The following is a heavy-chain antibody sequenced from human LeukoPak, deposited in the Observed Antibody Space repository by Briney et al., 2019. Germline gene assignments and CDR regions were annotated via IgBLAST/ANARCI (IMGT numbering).Heavy chain of an antibody. CDR2: ISYDGSNK. J-gene: IGHJ6*02. CDR3: AKDSWLKSYYYYGMDV. V-gene: IGHV3-30*18. CDR1: GFTFSSYG. Sequence: GGSLRFSCAASGFTFSSYGMPWVRQAPGKGLEWVAVISYDGSNKYYADSVKGRFTISRDNSKNTLYLQMNSLRAEDTAVYYCAKDSWLKSYYYYGMDVWGQGTTVTVSS. D-gene: IGHD3-16*01.